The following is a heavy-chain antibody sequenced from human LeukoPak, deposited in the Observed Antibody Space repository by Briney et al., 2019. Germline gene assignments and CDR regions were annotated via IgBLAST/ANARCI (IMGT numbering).Heavy chain of an antibody. CDR2: INPNSGGT. CDR1: GYTFTGYY. V-gene: IGHV1-2*02. CDR3: ARDGGTHRSRYSNTYSPLLGDP. D-gene: IGHD4-11*01. J-gene: IGHJ5*02. Sequence: GASVKVSCKASGYTFTGYYMHWVRQAPGQGLEWMGWINPNSGGTNYAQKFQGRVTMTRDTSISTAYMELSRLRSDDTAVYYCARDGGTHRSRYSNTYSPLLGDPWGQGTLVTVSS.